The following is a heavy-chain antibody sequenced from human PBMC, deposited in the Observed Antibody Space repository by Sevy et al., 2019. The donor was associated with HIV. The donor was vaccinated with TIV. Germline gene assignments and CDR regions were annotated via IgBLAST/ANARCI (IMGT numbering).Heavy chain of an antibody. D-gene: IGHD2-21*01. CDR3: ARDLGSGGNSDY. Sequence: SETLSLTCAVSGYSISSGYHWGWFRQPPGKGLEWFASIYHSGGSSYNPSLKSRLTISLDGPNNQFSLKLACLTAADTAVYYCARDLGSGGNSDYWGQGTLVTVSS. V-gene: IGHV4-38-2*01. CDR2: IYHSGGS. CDR1: GYSISSGYH. J-gene: IGHJ4*02.